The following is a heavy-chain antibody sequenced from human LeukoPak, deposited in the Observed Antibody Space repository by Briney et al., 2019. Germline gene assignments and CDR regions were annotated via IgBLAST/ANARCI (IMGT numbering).Heavy chain of an antibody. Sequence: GGSLRLSCAASGFTVSSNYMSWVRQAPGKGLEWVSVIYSGGSTYYADSVKGRFTISRDNSKNTLYLQVNSLRAEDTAVYYCARETSIAAAHGAFDIWGQGTMVTVSS. J-gene: IGHJ3*02. CDR1: GFTVSSNY. D-gene: IGHD6-13*01. CDR3: ARETSIAAAHGAFDI. CDR2: IYSGGST. V-gene: IGHV3-53*01.